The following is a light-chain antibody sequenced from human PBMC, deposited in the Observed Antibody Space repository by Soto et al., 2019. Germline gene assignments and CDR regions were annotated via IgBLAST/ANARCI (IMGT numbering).Light chain of an antibody. CDR2: EVN. CDR3: TSYTSTNWV. J-gene: IGLJ3*02. CDR1: SSDIGGYNY. V-gene: IGLV2-14*01. Sequence: QSVLTQPASVSGSPGQSITISCTGTSSDIGGYNYVSWYQQHPGKAPKLLIYEVNNRPSGVSHRFSGSKSGNAASLTISGLPAEDEADYYCTSYTSTNWVFGGGTKLTVL.